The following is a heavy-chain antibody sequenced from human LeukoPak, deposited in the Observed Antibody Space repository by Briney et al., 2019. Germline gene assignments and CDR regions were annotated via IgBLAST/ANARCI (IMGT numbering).Heavy chain of an antibody. V-gene: IGHV1-69*10. J-gene: IGHJ6*02. Sequence: VKVSCKASGGTFSSYAISWVRQAPGQGLEWMGRIIPILGIANYAQKFQGRVTITADKSTSTAYMELSSLRSEDTAVYYCARPYCGGDCYLDYYYYGMDVWGQGTTVTVSS. D-gene: IGHD2-21*02. CDR3: ARPYCGGDCYLDYYYYGMDV. CDR2: IIPILGIA. CDR1: GGTFSSYA.